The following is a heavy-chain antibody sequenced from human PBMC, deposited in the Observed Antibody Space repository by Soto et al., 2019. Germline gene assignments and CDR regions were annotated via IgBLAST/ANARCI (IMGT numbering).Heavy chain of an antibody. Sequence: QVQLVQSGAEVKKPGASVKVSCKASGYNFTSYAMHWVRQAPGQRLVWMGWINAGNGNTKYSRKFQGRVTITRDTSASAAYMALSSLRCEDTAVYYCARGLQYSSSWYNPVGDYYSDVCGKGTTVTVSS. CDR2: INAGNGNT. J-gene: IGHJ6*03. CDR3: ARGLQYSSSWYNPVGDYYSDV. D-gene: IGHD6-13*01. CDR1: GYNFTSYA. V-gene: IGHV1-3*01.